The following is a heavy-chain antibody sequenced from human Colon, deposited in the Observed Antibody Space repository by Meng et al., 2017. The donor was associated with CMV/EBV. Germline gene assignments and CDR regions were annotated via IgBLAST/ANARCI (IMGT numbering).Heavy chain of an antibody. Sequence: GGSLRLSCAASGFTFSDATMHWVRQASGIGLEWVGRITSRAYSYATAYGASVQGRFTISRDDSTNTAYLQMNSLKTEDTAVYYCTRVTTVAPPRDYWGQGTLVTVSS. CDR2: ITSRAYSYAT. V-gene: IGHV3-73*01. J-gene: IGHJ4*02. CDR3: TRVTTVAPPRDY. D-gene: IGHD4-23*01. CDR1: GFTFSDAT.